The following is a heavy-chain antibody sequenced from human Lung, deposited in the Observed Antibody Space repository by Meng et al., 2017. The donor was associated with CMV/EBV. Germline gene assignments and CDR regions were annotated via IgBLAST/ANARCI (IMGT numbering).Heavy chain of an antibody. CDR2: IYYSGST. D-gene: IGHD7-27*01. J-gene: IGHJ2*01. CDR1: GGSISSSSYY. V-gene: IGHV4-39*01. Sequence: LQVQESGPGLVTPSETLSLTCTVSGGSISSSSYYWGWIRQPPGKGLEWIGSIYYSGSTYYNPSLKSRVTISVDTSKNQFSLKLSSVTAADTAVYYCASPLGILGIVNLWGRGTLVTVSS. CDR3: ASPLGILGIVNL.